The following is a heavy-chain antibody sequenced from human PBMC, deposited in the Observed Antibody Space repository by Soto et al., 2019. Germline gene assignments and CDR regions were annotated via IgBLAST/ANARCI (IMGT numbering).Heavy chain of an antibody. J-gene: IGHJ3*02. Sequence: PGESLKISCKGSGYSFAGYWITWVRQKPGKGLEWMGRIDPSDSQTYYSPSFRGHVTISVTKSITTVFLQWSSLRASDTAMYYCARRDRVAMAGYDGFNIWGQGTMVTVSS. D-gene: IGHD6-19*01. CDR3: ARRDRVAMAGYDGFNI. V-gene: IGHV5-10-1*01. CDR1: GYSFAGYW. CDR2: IDPSDSQT.